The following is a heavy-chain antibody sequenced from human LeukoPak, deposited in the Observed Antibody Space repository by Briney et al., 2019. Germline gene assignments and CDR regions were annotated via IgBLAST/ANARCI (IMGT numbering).Heavy chain of an antibody. V-gene: IGHV4-59*11. CDR2: IYYSGST. CDR3: ARGYYYDSSGYYYDY. D-gene: IGHD3-22*01. CDR1: GGSISSHY. J-gene: IGHJ4*02. Sequence: SETLSLTCTVSGGSISSHYRSWIRQPPGKGLEWIGYIYYSGSTNYNPSLKSRVTISVDTSKNQFSLKLSSVTAADTAVYYCARGYYYDSSGYYYDYWGQGTLVTVSS.